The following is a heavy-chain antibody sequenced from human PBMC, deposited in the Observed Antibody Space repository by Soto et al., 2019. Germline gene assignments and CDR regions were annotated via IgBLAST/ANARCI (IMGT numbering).Heavy chain of an antibody. CDR1: GGSISSYY. J-gene: IGHJ6*02. D-gene: IGHD6-13*01. CDR2: IYYSGST. CDR3: ARDKRWGIAAAGTNDYYYYYGMDV. V-gene: IGHV4-59*01. Sequence: SETLSLTCTVSGGSISSYYWSWIRQPPGKGLEWIGYIYYSGSTNYNPSLKSRVTISVDTSKNQFSLKLSSVTAADTAVYYCARDKRWGIAAAGTNDYYYYYGMDVWGQGTTVTVSS.